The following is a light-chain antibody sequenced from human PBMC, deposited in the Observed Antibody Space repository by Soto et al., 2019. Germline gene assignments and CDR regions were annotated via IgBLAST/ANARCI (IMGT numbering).Light chain of an antibody. J-gene: IGKJ5*01. CDR3: QQRYNWPPIT. Sequence: EIVLTQSPGTLSLSPGERATLSCRASQSVRSYLAWYQQKPGQAPRLLIYDASNRATGIPARFSGSGSGTDFTLPISSLEPEDFAVYYCQQRYNWPPITFGQGTRLEIK. CDR1: QSVRSY. CDR2: DAS. V-gene: IGKV3-11*01.